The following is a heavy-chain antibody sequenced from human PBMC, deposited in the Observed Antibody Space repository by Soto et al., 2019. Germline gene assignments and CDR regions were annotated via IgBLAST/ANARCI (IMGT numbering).Heavy chain of an antibody. D-gene: IGHD3-10*01. CDR1: GYTFTSYA. J-gene: IGHJ6*02. Sequence: QVQLVQSGAEVKKPGASVKVSCKASGYTFTSYAMHWVRQAPGQRLEWMGWINAGNGNTKYSQKFQGRVTITRDTSASTAYMELSSQRSEDTAVYYCARGPLLWGDVWGQGTTVTVSS. CDR2: INAGNGNT. CDR3: ARGPLLWGDV. V-gene: IGHV1-3*01.